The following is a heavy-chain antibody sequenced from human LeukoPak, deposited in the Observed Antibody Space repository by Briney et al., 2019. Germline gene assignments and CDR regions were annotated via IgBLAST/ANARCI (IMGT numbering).Heavy chain of an antibody. CDR1: GYTFTSYY. CDR2: INPSGGST. CDR3: ARDILNNYDSSGYYGY. D-gene: IGHD3-22*01. Sequence: GASVKVSCKASGYTFTSYYMHWVRQAPGQGLEWMGIINPSGGSTSYAQKFQGRVTMTRDTSTSTVYMELSSLRSEDTAVYYCARDILNNYDSSGYYGYWGQGTLVTVSS. J-gene: IGHJ4*02. V-gene: IGHV1-46*01.